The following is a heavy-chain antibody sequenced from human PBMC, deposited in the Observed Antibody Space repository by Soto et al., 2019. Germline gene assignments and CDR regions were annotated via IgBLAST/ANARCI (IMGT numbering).Heavy chain of an antibody. Sequence: PGGSLRLSCVASGFSFRSYSMNWVRQAPGKGPEWVAYVSGSGNTQYYADSVKGRFTISRDNAMQSLYLQLNSLRDEDTAVYYCARERGSGSYSPYWGQGTLVTVSS. V-gene: IGHV3-48*02. D-gene: IGHD3-10*01. J-gene: IGHJ4*02. CDR3: ARERGSGSYSPY. CDR1: GFSFRSYS. CDR2: VSGSGNTQ.